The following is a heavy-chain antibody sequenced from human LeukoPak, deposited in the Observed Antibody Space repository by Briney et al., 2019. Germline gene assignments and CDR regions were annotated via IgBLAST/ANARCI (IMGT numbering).Heavy chain of an antibody. V-gene: IGHV3-23*01. Sequence: LSGGSLRLSCAASGFTFNNYVMSWVRQAPGKGLEWVSGVSVGGVGGDGCHTYYAESVEGRFTISRDNSKSTLSLQMNALRAEDTAVYYCASVYFWGQGTLVTVSS. CDR2: VSVGGVGGDGCHT. CDR1: GFTFNNYV. D-gene: IGHD3-10*01. J-gene: IGHJ4*02. CDR3: ASVYF.